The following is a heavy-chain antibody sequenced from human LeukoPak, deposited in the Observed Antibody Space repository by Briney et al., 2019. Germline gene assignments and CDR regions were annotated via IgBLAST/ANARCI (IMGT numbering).Heavy chain of an antibody. V-gene: IGHV3-74*01. J-gene: IGHJ4*02. CDR3: ATVSEY. Sequence: GGSLRLSCAASGFTFNYFLMHWVRQVPGKGLVWVSGINNDGTATYYADSVKGRFTISRDNAKNTVYLQMNGLRAEDTTVYYCATVSEYWGQGTLVTVSS. CDR1: GFTFNYFL. CDR2: INNDGTAT.